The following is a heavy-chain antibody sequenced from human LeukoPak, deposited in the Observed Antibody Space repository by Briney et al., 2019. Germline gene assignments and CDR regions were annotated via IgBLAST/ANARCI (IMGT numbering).Heavy chain of an antibody. CDR1: GFTFSNYG. Sequence: PGGSLRLSCAASGFTFSNYGMHWVRQAPGKGLEWVAYIRYDGSDEYYADSVRGRFTISRDNSKNTLFLQMNSLRPEDTAVYYCAKVRPGYCTSASCPLDYWGQGTLVTVSS. CDR2: IRYDGSDE. D-gene: IGHD2-2*01. J-gene: IGHJ4*02. V-gene: IGHV3-30*02. CDR3: AKVRPGYCTSASCPLDY.